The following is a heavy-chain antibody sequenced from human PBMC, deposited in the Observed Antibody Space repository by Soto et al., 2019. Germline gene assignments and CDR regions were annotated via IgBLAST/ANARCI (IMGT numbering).Heavy chain of an antibody. CDR3: VKSRGGNNFDFFD. Sequence: GGSLRLSCSASGFTFSSYAMHWVRQAPGKGLEYVSGIRGNGDPPFYADSVKGRFTISRDNSKNTLYLQMSSPSADDTAVYHCVKSRGGNNFDFFDWGQGALVTVSS. J-gene: IGHJ4*02. CDR2: IRGNGDPP. CDR1: GFTFSSYA. D-gene: IGHD5-12*01. V-gene: IGHV3-64D*06.